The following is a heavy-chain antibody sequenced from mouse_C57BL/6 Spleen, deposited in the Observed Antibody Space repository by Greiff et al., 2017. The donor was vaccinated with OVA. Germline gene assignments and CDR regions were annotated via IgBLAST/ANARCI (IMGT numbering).Heavy chain of an antibody. Sequence: EVKLVESGGGLVKPGGSLKLSCAASGFTFSDYGMHWVRQAPEKGLEWVAYISSGSSTIYYADTVKGRFTISRDNAKNTLFLQMTSLRSEDTAMYYCAGGGVVGDYAMDYWGQGTSVTVSS. CDR3: AGGGVVGDYAMDY. CDR1: GFTFSDYG. V-gene: IGHV5-17*01. CDR2: ISSGSSTI. J-gene: IGHJ4*01. D-gene: IGHD1-1*01.